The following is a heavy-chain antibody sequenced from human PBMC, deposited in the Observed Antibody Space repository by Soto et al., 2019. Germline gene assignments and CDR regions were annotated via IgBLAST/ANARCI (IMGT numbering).Heavy chain of an antibody. D-gene: IGHD6-19*01. J-gene: IGHJ1*01. CDR1: GYTFTSYA. V-gene: IGHV1-3*01. CDR3: AREADSSGWFGQAGHFQH. CDR2: INAGNGNT. Sequence: QVQLVQSGAEVKKPGASVKVSCKASGYTFTSYAMHWVRQAPGQRLEWMGWINAGNGNTKYSQKFQGRVTITRDTSASTAYMELSSLRSEDTAVYYCAREADSSGWFGQAGHFQHWGQGTLVTVSS.